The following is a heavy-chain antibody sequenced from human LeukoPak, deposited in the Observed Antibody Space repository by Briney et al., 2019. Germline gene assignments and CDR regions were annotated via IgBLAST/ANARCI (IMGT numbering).Heavy chain of an antibody. CDR1: GFTFTSYS. J-gene: IGHJ4*02. V-gene: IGHV3-21*01. CDR2: ISTNSRYI. Sequence: GGSLRLSCAASGFTFTSYSLNWVRQAPGEGLEWVSSISTNSRYIYYGDSVRGRFTISRDNAKKSLYLQMDSLRVEDTAVYYCARDRGSGYYGGIDYWGQGTLVTVSS. D-gene: IGHD3-22*01. CDR3: ARDRGSGYYGGIDY.